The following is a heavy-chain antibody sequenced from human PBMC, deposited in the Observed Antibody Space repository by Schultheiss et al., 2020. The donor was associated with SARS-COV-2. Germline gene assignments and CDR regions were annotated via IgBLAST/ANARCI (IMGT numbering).Heavy chain of an antibody. D-gene: IGHD4-23*01. J-gene: IGHJ4*02. V-gene: IGHV1-18*01. Sequence: ASVKVSCKASGYTFTSYEINWVRQATGQGLEWVGWISAYNGNTNYAQKLQGRVTMTTDTSTSTAYMELNRLRSDDTALYYCARGSTTLVRADYWGQGTLVTVSS. CDR2: ISAYNGNT. CDR3: ARGSTTLVRADY. CDR1: GYTFTSYE.